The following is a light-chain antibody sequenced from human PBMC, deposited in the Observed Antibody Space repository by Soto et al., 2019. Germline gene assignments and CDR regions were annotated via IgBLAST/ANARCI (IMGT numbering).Light chain of an antibody. V-gene: IGKV3-11*01. J-gene: IGKJ4*01. Sequence: EIVLTQSPATLSLSPGERATFSCTASQSVGNYLAWYQQKPGQAPRLLVYDASNRATGIPARFSGSGSGTDFTLTINSLEPEDFAIYYCPQRSSRPLTFGGGTQVDIK. CDR1: QSVGNY. CDR3: PQRSSRPLT. CDR2: DAS.